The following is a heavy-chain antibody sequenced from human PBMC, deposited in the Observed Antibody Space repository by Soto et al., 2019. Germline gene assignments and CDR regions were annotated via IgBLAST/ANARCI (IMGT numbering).Heavy chain of an antibody. CDR3: ARGPTWAGNVDY. CDR1: GSTFPGLD. D-gene: IGHD1-1*01. CDR2: MNPNSGNT. J-gene: IGHJ4*02. Sequence: QVQLVQSGAGGKNPGPSVRASCKPSGSTFPGLDINWVRQATGQGLEWMGWMNPNSGNTGYAQKFQGRVTMTRNTSISTAYMELSSLRSEDTAVYYCARGPTWAGNVDYWGQGTLVTVSS. V-gene: IGHV1-8*01.